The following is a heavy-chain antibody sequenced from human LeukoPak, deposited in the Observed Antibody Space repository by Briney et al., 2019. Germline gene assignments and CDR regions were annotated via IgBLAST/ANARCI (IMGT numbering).Heavy chain of an antibody. CDR1: GFTFSSYD. CDR3: AKRKASILPDAFDI. D-gene: IGHD2-21*01. V-gene: IGHV3-13*01. CDR2: IGTAGDT. Sequence: GGSLRLSCAASGFTFSSYDMHWVRQATGKGLEWVSAIGTAGDTYYPGSVKGRFTISRENAKNSLYLQMNSLRAGDTAVYYCAKRKASILPDAFDIWGQGSMVTVSS. J-gene: IGHJ3*02.